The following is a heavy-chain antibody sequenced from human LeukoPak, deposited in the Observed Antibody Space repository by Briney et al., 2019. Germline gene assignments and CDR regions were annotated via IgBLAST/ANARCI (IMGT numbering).Heavy chain of an antibody. D-gene: IGHD3-22*01. V-gene: IGHV1-46*01. Sequence: APVKVSCKASGYTLTSYYMHWVRQAPGQGLEWMGIINPSGGSTSYAQKFQGRVTMTRDTSTSTVYMELSSLRSEDTAVYYCARVLEKYYYDSSGTFDYWGQGTLVTVSS. CDR2: INPSGGST. CDR3: ARVLEKYYYDSSGTFDY. J-gene: IGHJ4*02. CDR1: GYTLTSYY.